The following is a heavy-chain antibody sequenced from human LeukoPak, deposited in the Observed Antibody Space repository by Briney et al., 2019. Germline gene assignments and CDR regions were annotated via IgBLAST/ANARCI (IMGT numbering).Heavy chain of an antibody. Sequence: PSETLSLTCTVSGGSISSSSYYWGWIRQPPGKGLXWIGSIYYSGSTYYNPPLKSRVTISVDTSKNQFSLKLSSVTAADTAVYYCAGHSSRDGYNYGDYWGQGTLVTVSS. V-gene: IGHV4-39*01. CDR3: AGHSSRDGYNYGDY. J-gene: IGHJ4*02. CDR2: IYYSGST. D-gene: IGHD5-24*01. CDR1: GGSISSSSYY.